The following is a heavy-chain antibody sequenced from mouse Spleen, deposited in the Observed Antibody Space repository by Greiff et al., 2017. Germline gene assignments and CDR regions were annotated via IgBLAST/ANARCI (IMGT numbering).Heavy chain of an antibody. V-gene: IGHV1-81*01. CDR2: IYPRSGNT. J-gene: IGHJ1*03. D-gene: IGHD1-1*01. Sequence: QVQLKESGAELARPGASVKLSCKASGYTFTSYGISWVKQRTGQGLEWIGEIYPRSGNTYYNEKFKGKATLTADKSSSTAYMELRSLTSEDSAVYFCARSAPYGSSPYWYFDVWGTGTTVTVSS. CDR3: ARSAPYGSSPYWYFDV. CDR1: GYTFTSYG.